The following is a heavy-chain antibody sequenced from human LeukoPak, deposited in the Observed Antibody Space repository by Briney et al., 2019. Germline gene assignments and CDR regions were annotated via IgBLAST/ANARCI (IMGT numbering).Heavy chain of an antibody. V-gene: IGHV1-69*05. Sequence: GASVKVSCKPSGYTFNTYGITWVRQAPGQGLEWMGGIIPIFGTANYAQKFQGRVTITTDESTSTAYMELSSLRSEDTAVYYCARGRIAAAGNLDYWGQGTLVTVSS. CDR3: ARGRIAAAGNLDY. CDR2: IIPIFGTA. CDR1: GYTFNTYG. J-gene: IGHJ4*02. D-gene: IGHD6-13*01.